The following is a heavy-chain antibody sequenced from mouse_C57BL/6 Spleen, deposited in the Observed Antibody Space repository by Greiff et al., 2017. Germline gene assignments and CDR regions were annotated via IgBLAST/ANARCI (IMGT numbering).Heavy chain of an antibody. J-gene: IGHJ4*01. CDR2: IDPSGSCT. V-gene: IGHV1-69*01. D-gene: IGHD1-1*01. CDR1: GYPFTSYW. Sequence: QVQLQQPGAELVMPGASVKLSCKASGYPFTSYWMHWVKQRPGQGLEWIGEIDPSGSCTNYNQKFKGKSTLTVAKSSSTASLQLSSLTSEDYAVYYCARSTVVATDYAVDYWGQGSSVTVSS. CDR3: ARSTVVATDYAVDY.